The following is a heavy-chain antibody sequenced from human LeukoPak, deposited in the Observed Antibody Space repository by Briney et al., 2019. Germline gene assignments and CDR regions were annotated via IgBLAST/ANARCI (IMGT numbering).Heavy chain of an antibody. CDR2: ISSSSSYI. J-gene: IGHJ4*02. V-gene: IGHV3-21*01. CDR1: GFTFSSYS. Sequence: TGGSLRLSCAASGFTFSSYSMNWVRQAPGKGLEWVSSISSSSSYIYYADSVKGRFTISRDNAKNSLYLQMNSLRAEDTAVYYCARDGAIFGVVTEGYFDYWGQGTLVTVSS. D-gene: IGHD3-3*01. CDR3: ARDGAIFGVVTEGYFDY.